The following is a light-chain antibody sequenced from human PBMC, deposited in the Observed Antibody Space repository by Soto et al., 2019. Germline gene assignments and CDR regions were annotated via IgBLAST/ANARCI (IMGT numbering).Light chain of an antibody. CDR3: QQSIAAWT. CDR2: DAS. V-gene: IGKV1-5*01. J-gene: IGKJ1*01. CDR1: QSINNR. Sequence: IQLTHSPSTLSASIGDRFTITCRASQSINNRLAWYQQMPGKAPNLLIYDASSLESGVPSRFRGSGSETEFTLTISGLFSDGFATYCDQQSIAAWTF.